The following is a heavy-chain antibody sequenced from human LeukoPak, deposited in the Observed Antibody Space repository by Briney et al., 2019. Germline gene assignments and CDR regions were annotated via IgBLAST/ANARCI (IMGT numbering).Heavy chain of an antibody. CDR2: IYPGDSDA. Sequence: GESLKISCKGSGYSFTSYWIGWVRQMPGKGLEWMGIIYPGDSDARYSPSFQGQVTIPADKSISTAYLQWSSLKASDTAVYYCARVLPAAYAFDIWGQGTMVTVSS. CDR1: GYSFTSYW. D-gene: IGHD2-2*01. CDR3: ARVLPAAYAFDI. J-gene: IGHJ3*02. V-gene: IGHV5-51*03.